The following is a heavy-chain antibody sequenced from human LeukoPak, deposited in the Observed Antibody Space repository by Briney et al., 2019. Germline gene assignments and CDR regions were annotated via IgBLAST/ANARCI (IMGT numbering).Heavy chain of an antibody. J-gene: IGHJ5*02. Sequence: GGSLRLSCAASGFTFSSHTMSWVRQAPGKGLEWVANIKQDGSEKYYVDSVKGRFTISRDNAKNSLYLQMNSLRAEDTAVYYCARELRAAVTSWFDPWGQGTLVTVSS. CDR2: IKQDGSEK. CDR1: GFTFSSHT. V-gene: IGHV3-7*01. CDR3: ARELRAAVTSWFDP. D-gene: IGHD6-13*01.